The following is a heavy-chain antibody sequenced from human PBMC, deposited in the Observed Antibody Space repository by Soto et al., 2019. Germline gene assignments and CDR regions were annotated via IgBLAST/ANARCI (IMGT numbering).Heavy chain of an antibody. CDR1: GGTFSSYA. J-gene: IGHJ3*02. CDR2: IIPIFGTA. V-gene: IGHV1-69*13. D-gene: IGHD2-15*01. CDR3: ARLEVYCSGGSCYLNAFDI. Sequence: ASVKVSCKASGGTFSSYAISWVRQAPGQGLEWMGGIIPIFGTANYAQKFQGRVTITADESTSTAYMELSSLRSEDTAVYYCARLEVYCSGGSCYLNAFDIWGQGTMVTVSS.